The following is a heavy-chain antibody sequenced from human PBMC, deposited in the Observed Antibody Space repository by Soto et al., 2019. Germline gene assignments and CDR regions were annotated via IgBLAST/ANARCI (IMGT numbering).Heavy chain of an antibody. CDR3: AADATTVTTRRSIGMDV. Sequence: SVKVSCKASGFTFTSSAVQWVRQARGQRLEWIGWIVVGSGNTNYAQKFQERVTITRDMSTSTAYMELSSLRPEDTAVYYCAADATTVTTRRSIGMDVWGQGTTVTV. CDR1: GFTFTSSA. V-gene: IGHV1-58*01. D-gene: IGHD4-4*01. CDR2: IVVGSGNT. J-gene: IGHJ6*02.